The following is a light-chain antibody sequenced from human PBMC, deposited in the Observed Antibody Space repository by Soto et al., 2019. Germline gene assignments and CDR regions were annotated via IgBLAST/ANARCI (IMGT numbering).Light chain of an antibody. Sequence: DIQMTQSPSSLSASVGDRVTITCRASESISTFLNWYQQKPGKAPNLLVYAASGLQSGVPSRFSGSGSGTDFTLTISRLQPEDFATYYCQQSFRTPITFGQGTRLEIK. CDR3: QQSFRTPIT. V-gene: IGKV1-39*01. CDR2: AAS. J-gene: IGKJ5*01. CDR1: ESISTF.